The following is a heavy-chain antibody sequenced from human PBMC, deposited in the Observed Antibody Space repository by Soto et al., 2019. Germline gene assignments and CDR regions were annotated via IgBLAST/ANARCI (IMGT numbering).Heavy chain of an antibody. J-gene: IGHJ6*02. CDR3: AAEVGATPYYSYGMDV. D-gene: IGHD1-26*01. CDR2: IVVGSGNT. Sequence: ASVKVSCKASGFTFTSSAVQWVRQARGQRLEWIGWIVVGSGNTNYAQKFQERVTITRDMSTSTAYMELSSLRSEDTAVYYCAAEVGATPYYSYGMDVWGQGTTVTLSS. CDR1: GFTFTSSA. V-gene: IGHV1-58*01.